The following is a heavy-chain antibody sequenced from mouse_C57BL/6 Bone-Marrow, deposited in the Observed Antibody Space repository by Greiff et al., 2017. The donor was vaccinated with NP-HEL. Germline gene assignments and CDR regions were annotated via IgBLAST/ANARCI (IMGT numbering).Heavy chain of an antibody. CDR2: IYPGNSDT. D-gene: IGHD2-4*01. J-gene: IGHJ2*01. CDR1: GYTFTSYW. Sequence: EVQRVESGTVLARPGASVKMSCKTSGYTFTSYWMHWVKQRPGQGLEWIGAIYPGNSDTSYNQKFKGKAKLTAVTSASTAYMELSSLTNEDSAVYYCTAQRYDYDAYFDYWGQGTTLTVSS. V-gene: IGHV1-5*01. CDR3: TAQRYDYDAYFDY.